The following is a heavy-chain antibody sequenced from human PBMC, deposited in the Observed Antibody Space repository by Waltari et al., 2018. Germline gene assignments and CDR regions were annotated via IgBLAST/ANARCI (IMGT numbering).Heavy chain of an antibody. V-gene: IGHV4-39*01. D-gene: IGHD1-7*01. Sequence: QLQLQESGPGLVKPSETLSLTCTVSAGSINSRGYYWGGIRQPPGKGLEWIGNFYYGESTYYNPSLKGRVTISVDTSKNRFSLKLSSVTAADTAIYYCARTIKGNYLPFDYWGQGTLVTVSS. J-gene: IGHJ4*02. CDR3: ARTIKGNYLPFDY. CDR2: FYYGEST. CDR1: AGSINSRGYY.